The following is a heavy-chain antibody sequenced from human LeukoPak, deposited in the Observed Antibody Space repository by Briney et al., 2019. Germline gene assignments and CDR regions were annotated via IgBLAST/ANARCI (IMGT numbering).Heavy chain of an antibody. CDR1: GFTFGSYA. D-gene: IGHD4-17*01. J-gene: IGHJ4*02. CDR3: AKDNGDLFGWLV. CDR2: ISGSGGST. V-gene: IGHV3-23*01. Sequence: GGSLRLSCAASGFTFGSYAMSWVRQAPGKGLEWVSAISGSGGSTYYADSVKGRFTISRDNSKNTLYPQMNSLRAEDTAVYYCAKDNGDLFGWLVWGQGTLVTVSS.